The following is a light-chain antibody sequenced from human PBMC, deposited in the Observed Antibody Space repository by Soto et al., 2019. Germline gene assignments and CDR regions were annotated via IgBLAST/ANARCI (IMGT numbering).Light chain of an antibody. CDR2: AAS. CDR1: QSISNY. Sequence: DIQMTQSPSSLSASVGDRVTITCRASQSISNYLNWYQQKPGKAPKLLMDAASSLQSGVPSRFSGSGSGTDFTLTIRSLQPEDFANYSCQQSYSTPRTFGQGTKVEIK. J-gene: IGKJ1*01. V-gene: IGKV1-39*01. CDR3: QQSYSTPRT.